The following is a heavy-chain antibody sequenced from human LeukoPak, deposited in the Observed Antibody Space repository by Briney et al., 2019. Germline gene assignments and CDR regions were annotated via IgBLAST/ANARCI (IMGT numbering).Heavy chain of an antibody. CDR1: GFTFSTYS. J-gene: IGHJ6*02. CDR3: AGGTSYYYSGFDV. V-gene: IGHV3-30*04. Sequence: GGSLRLSCAASGFTFSTYSMHWVRQTPGKGLEWVAVISYDGSKKDYADSVEGRFTISRDNSKNTVYLQMNSLRTEDTTVYYCAGGTSYYYSGFDVWGQGTTVTVSS. CDR2: ISYDGSKK. D-gene: IGHD3/OR15-3a*01.